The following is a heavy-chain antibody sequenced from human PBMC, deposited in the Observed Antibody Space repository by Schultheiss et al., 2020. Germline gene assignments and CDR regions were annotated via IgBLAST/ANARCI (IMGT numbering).Heavy chain of an antibody. CDR3: AKDLENSSGWYADYYYGMDV. J-gene: IGHJ6*02. CDR1: GFTFSSYG. CDR2: ISYDGSNK. D-gene: IGHD6-19*01. V-gene: IGHV3-30*18. Sequence: SLRLSCAASGFTFSSYGMHWVRQAPGKGLEWVAVISYDGSNKYYADSVKGRFTISRDNSKNTLYLQMNSLRAEDTAVYYCAKDLENSSGWYADYYYGMDVWGQGTTVTVSS.